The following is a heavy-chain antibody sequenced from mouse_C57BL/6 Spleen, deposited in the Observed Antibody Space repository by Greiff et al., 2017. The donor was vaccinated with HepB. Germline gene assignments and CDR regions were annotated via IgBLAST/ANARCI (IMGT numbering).Heavy chain of an antibody. Sequence: VQLQQPGAELVRPGTSVKLSCKASGYTFTSYWMHWVKQRPGQGLEWIGVIDPSDSYTNYNQKFKGKATLTVDTSSSTAYMQLSSLTSEDSAVYYCARAGLLRVGNYFDYWGQGTTLTVSS. CDR2: IDPSDSYT. CDR1: GYTFTSYW. D-gene: IGHD1-1*01. CDR3: ARAGLLRVGNYFDY. J-gene: IGHJ2*01. V-gene: IGHV1-59*01.